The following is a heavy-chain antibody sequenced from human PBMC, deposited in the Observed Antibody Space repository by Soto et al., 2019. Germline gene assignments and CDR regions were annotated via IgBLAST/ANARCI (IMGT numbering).Heavy chain of an antibody. CDR3: ARGRKVEMATITEGNYYYYGMDV. CDR2: IYHSGST. Sequence: SETLSLTCAVSGGSISSSNWWSWVRQPPGKGLEWIGEIYHSGSTNYNPSLKSRVTISVDKSKNQFSLKLSSVTAADTAVYYCARGRKVEMATITEGNYYYYGMDVWGQGTTVTAP. J-gene: IGHJ6*02. V-gene: IGHV4-4*02. D-gene: IGHD5-12*01. CDR1: GGSISSSNW.